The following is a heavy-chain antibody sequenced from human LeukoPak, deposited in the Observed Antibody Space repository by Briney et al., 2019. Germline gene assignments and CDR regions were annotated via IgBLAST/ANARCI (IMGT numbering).Heavy chain of an antibody. D-gene: IGHD6-13*01. J-gene: IGHJ5*02. V-gene: IGHV4-39*07. CDR2: IYYSGST. Sequence: SETLSLTCTVSGGSISSSSYYWGWIRQPPGKGLEWIGSIYYSGSTYYNPSLKSRVTISVDASKNQFSLKLSSVTAADTAVYYCARELSYSSSWYVLSPWGQGTLVTVSS. CDR1: GGSISSSSYY. CDR3: ARELSYSSSWYVLSP.